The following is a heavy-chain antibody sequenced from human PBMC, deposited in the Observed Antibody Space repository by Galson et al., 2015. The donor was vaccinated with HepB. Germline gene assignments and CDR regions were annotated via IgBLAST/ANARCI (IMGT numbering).Heavy chain of an antibody. D-gene: IGHD6-13*01. CDR3: AREGSIAAGGSFFYGMHF. V-gene: IGHV3-48*02. CDR1: GFTFSSYS. J-gene: IGHJ6*02. CDR2: ISRSRSTI. Sequence: SLRLSCAASGFTFSSYSMNWVRQAPGKGLEWVSYISRSRSTIYYADSVKGRFTISRDNAKNSLYLQMNSLRDDDTAVYYCAREGSIAAGGSFFYGMHFCGHATAVTAAS.